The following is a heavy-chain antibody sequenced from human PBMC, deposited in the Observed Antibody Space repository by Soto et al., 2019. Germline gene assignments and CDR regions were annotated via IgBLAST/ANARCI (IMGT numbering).Heavy chain of an antibody. CDR2: ISSSSSYI. Sequence: GGSLRLSCAASGFTFSSYSMNWVRQAPGKGLEWVSSISSSSSYIYYADSVKGRFTISRDNAKNSLYLQMNSLRAEDTAVYYCARVQYSSGWYFSGDFQHWGQGTLVTVSS. D-gene: IGHD6-19*01. CDR3: ARVQYSSGWYFSGDFQH. V-gene: IGHV3-21*01. J-gene: IGHJ1*01. CDR1: GFTFSSYS.